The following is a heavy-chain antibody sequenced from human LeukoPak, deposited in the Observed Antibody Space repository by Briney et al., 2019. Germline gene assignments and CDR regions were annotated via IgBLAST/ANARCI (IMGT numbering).Heavy chain of an antibody. Sequence: SVKVSCKASGGTFSSYAISWVRQAPGQGLEWRGGIIPIFGTANYAQKFQGRVTITADESTSTAYMELSSLRSEDTAVYYCAGMWFGELSGIWGQGTMVTVSS. D-gene: IGHD3-10*01. CDR2: IIPIFGTA. V-gene: IGHV1-69*01. CDR3: AGMWFGELSGI. J-gene: IGHJ3*02. CDR1: GGTFSSYA.